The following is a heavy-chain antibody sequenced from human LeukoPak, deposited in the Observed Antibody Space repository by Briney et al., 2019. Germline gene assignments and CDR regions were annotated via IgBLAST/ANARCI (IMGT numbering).Heavy chain of an antibody. CDR1: GFTFSSYW. D-gene: IGHD2-15*01. CDR3: ARARRGTSGGYFDY. CDR2: IKQDGSEE. V-gene: IGHV3-7*01. Sequence: GGSLRLYCAASGFTFSSYWMSWFRQAPGKGLEWVANIKQDGSEEYYVDSVKGRFTISRDNAKNSLYLQMNSLRAEDTAVYYCARARRGTSGGYFDYWGQGTLVTVSS. J-gene: IGHJ4*02.